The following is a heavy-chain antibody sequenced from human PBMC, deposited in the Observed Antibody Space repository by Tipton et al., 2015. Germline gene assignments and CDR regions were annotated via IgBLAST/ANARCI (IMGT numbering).Heavy chain of an antibody. D-gene: IGHD6-13*01. V-gene: IGHV4-39*01. CDR2: LSYSGKT. J-gene: IGHJ5*02. CDR3: ARSLFPETAGLENWFDP. Sequence: TLSLTCTVSGDSISRSNYYWGWIRQPPGKGLEWIGSLSYSGKTDYNPPLRSRVTISVDTSKNQFSLRLSSVTAADTAVYYCARSLFPETAGLENWFDPWGQGTLVTVSS. CDR1: GDSISRSNYY.